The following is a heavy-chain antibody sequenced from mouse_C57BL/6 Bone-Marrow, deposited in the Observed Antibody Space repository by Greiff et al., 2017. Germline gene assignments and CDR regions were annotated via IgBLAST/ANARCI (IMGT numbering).Heavy chain of an antibody. D-gene: IGHD2-10*02. Sequence: QVHVKQSGAALARPGASVKLSCKASGYTFTSYGISWVKQRTGQGLEWIGEIYPRSGNTYYNEKFKGKATLTADKSSSTAYMELRSLTSEASAVYFCARCVWSKAYWGKGTLVTVSA. J-gene: IGHJ3*01. CDR1: GYTFTSYG. CDR3: ARCVWSKAY. V-gene: IGHV1-81*01. CDR2: IYPRSGNT.